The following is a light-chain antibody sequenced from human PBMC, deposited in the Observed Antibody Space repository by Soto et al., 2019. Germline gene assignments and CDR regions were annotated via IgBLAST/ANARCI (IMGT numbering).Light chain of an antibody. Sequence: DIQMTQSPSTLSASIGDRVTITCRASQSPSRWLAWYQQKPGKVPKLLIYETSYLESGVPSRFSASGSGTEFTLTISTLQPDDFATYSCQQYYSFPLTFGGGTKVEIK. J-gene: IGKJ4*01. V-gene: IGKV1-5*03. CDR3: QQYYSFPLT. CDR1: QSPSRW. CDR2: ETS.